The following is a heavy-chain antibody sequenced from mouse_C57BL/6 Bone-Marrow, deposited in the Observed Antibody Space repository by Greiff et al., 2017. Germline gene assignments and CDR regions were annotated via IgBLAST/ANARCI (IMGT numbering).Heavy chain of an antibody. CDR3: ARPYYYGSSGGFAY. J-gene: IGHJ3*01. CDR1: GYSITSCYY. V-gene: IGHV3-6*01. D-gene: IGHD1-1*01. Sequence: EVKLQESGPGLVKPSQSLSLTCSVTGYSITSCYYWNWLRQFPGNKLEWMGYISYDGSNNYNPSLTNLITITRDTSKNQFFLKLNSVTTEDTATYYCARPYYYGSSGGFAYWGQGTLVTVSA. CDR2: ISYDGSN.